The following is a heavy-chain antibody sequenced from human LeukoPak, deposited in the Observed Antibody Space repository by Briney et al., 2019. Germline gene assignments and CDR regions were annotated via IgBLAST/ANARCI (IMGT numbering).Heavy chain of an antibody. V-gene: IGHV3-9*01. J-gene: IGHJ4*02. CDR2: TRRIGGII. Sequence: PGGSLRLSCAASGFSFDEHAMHWVRQGQGKGLEWVSGTRRIGGIIGYAGSVKGRLRLPRDNAEHIASREMSSLRPDDTAIYYCAKDGRALRTDEPWLDSWGAGTLVTVSS. CDR1: GFSFDEHA. D-gene: IGHD1-1*01. CDR3: AKDGRALRTDEPWLDS.